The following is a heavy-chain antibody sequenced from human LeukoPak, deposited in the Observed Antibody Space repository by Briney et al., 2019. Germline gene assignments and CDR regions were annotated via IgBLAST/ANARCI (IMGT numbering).Heavy chain of an antibody. CDR2: ISNSGST. J-gene: IGHJ4*02. CDR1: GGSISSAGYH. CDR3: ARENTISGVGYFLDY. D-gene: IGHD3-3*01. Sequence: SQTLSLTCTVSGGSISSAGYHWSWIRQHPGKGLEWIGYISNSGSTYSNPSLKSRVLISVDTSQNQFSLKLTYVTAADTAVYYCARENTISGVGYFLDYWGRGTLVTVSS. V-gene: IGHV4-31*03.